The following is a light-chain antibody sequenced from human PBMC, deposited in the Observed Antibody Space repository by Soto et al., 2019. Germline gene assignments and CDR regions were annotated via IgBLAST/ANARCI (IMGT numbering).Light chain of an antibody. CDR3: QVLDNTSDHFF. J-gene: IGLJ1*01. CDR2: DDR. V-gene: IGLV3-21*02. CDR1: NIGSYN. Sequence: SYELSQPPSVSVAPGQTARITCGGNNIGSYNVHWYQQKPGLAPVLVVYDDRDRPSGIPERFSGSNSGNTAALTISRVEAGDEADSYCQVLDNTSDHFFLGTGPKVPVL.